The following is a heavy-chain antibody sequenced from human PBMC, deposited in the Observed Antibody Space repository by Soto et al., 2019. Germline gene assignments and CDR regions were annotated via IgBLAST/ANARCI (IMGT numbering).Heavy chain of an antibody. D-gene: IGHD3-22*01. CDR1: GFNFRSYV. CDR2: IDYSGGNT. Sequence: GGSLILSYTASGFNFRSYVMSWVRQAPGKGLEWVSAIDYSGGNTNYADSVKGRFTISRDNSKNTLYLQINSLRAEDTAVYYCAKGRESSGSYRPFDYWGQGALVTVFS. J-gene: IGHJ4*02. CDR3: AKGRESSGSYRPFDY. V-gene: IGHV3-23*01.